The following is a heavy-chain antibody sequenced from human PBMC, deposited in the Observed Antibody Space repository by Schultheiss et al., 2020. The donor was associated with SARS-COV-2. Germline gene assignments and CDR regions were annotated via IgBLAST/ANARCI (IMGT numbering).Heavy chain of an antibody. CDR1: GGSISSSSYY. CDR2: IYYSGST. Sequence: SETLSLTCTVSGGSISSSSYYWGWIRQPPGKGLEWIGYIYYSGSTNYNPSLKSRVTISVDTSKNQFSLKLSSVTAADTAVYYCARDSSSSSVYFDYWGQGTLVTVSS. D-gene: IGHD6-13*01. CDR3: ARDSSSSSVYFDY. V-gene: IGHV4-39*07. J-gene: IGHJ4*02.